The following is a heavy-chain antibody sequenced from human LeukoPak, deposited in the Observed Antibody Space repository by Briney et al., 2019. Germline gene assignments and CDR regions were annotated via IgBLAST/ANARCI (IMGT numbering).Heavy chain of an antibody. CDR2: INQDGSVI. CDR3: AKDAYSRGDY. V-gene: IGHV3-7*01. J-gene: IGHJ4*02. D-gene: IGHD2-21*01. CDR1: GFTFDDYA. Sequence: GGSLRLSCAASGFTFDDYAMHWVRQAPGKGLEWVANINQDGSVINYVGSVKGRFTISRDNAEISLYLQMNSLRGDDTALYYCAKDAYSRGDYWGQGTLVTVSS.